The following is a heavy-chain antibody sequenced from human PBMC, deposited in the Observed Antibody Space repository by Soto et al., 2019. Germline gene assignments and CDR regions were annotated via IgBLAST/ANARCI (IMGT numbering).Heavy chain of an antibody. Sequence: GESLKISWKGSGYSFTNYWISWVHQMPGKGLEWVGMIDHSDSYTSYSTSFQAHSTISADKSISTAILPSSRLKPSDTSMYYCARLSQLVPDAWGQGTLVTVSS. CDR2: IDHSDSYT. CDR3: ARLSQLVPDA. J-gene: IGHJ5*02. V-gene: IGHV5-10-1*01. CDR1: GYSFTNYW. D-gene: IGHD6-13*01.